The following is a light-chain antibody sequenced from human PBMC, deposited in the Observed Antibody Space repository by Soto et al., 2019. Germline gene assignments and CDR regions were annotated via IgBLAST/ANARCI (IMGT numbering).Light chain of an antibody. Sequence: QTVVTQEPSLTVSPGGTVTLTCALTTGAVTSDYYPNWFQRKPGQALRTLIYRTNNKHPWTPARFSGSLLGGKAALTRSGVQPEDEADYYCVLLCSGEGVFGGGTKLTVL. CDR3: VLLCSGEGV. V-gene: IGLV7-43*01. CDR1: TGAVTSDYY. CDR2: RTN. J-gene: IGLJ3*02.